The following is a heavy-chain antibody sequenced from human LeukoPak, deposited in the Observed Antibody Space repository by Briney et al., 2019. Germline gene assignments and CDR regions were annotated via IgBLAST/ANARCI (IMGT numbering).Heavy chain of an antibody. J-gene: IGHJ4*02. V-gene: IGHV4-61*05. D-gene: IGHD3-3*01. CDR1: GGSISSSSYY. Sequence: SETLSLTCTVSGGSISSSSYYWGWIRQPPGKGLEWIGYIYYSGSTNYNPSLKSRVTISVDTSKNQFSLKLSSVTAADTAVYYCARGAVIIPDWGQGTLVTVSS. CDR3: ARGAVIIPD. CDR2: IYYSGST.